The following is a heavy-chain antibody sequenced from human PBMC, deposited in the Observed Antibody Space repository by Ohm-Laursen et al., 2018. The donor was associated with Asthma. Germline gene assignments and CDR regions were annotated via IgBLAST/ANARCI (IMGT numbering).Heavy chain of an antibody. CDR1: GYSLSSNA. D-gene: IGHD2-21*01. CDR2: IYIRNT. CDR3: VRDVVDRFDF. J-gene: IGHJ4*02. Sequence: DSVKVSCKASGYSLSSNAISWVRQAPGQRPEWMGWIYIRNTNYAPKFRDRITLGTDTSTNTAYMDLRSLRSDDTAVYYCVRDVVDRFDFWGQGTLVTVSS. V-gene: IGHV1-18*04.